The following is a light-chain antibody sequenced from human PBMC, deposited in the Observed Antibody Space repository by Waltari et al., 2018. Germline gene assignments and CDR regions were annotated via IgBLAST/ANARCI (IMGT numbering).Light chain of an antibody. CDR1: SSNVGSNV. CDR3: AAWDDSLNGRWV. J-gene: IGLJ2*01. Sequence: QSEMSQPPSVSGTPGQTVTISCSGSSSNVGSNVLNWYQQLPGTAPKLLIYRNEQRPSGVPDRFSGSKSGTSASLAISGLQSEDEADYYCAAWDDSLNGRWVFGAGTKLTVL. V-gene: IGLV1-44*01. CDR2: RNE.